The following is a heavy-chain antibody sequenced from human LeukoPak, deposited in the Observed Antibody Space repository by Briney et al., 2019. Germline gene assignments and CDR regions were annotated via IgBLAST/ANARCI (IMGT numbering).Heavy chain of an antibody. CDR2: ISPNSGGT. D-gene: IGHD3-22*01. Sequence: ASVKVSCKASGYTFTGYYMHWVRQAPGQGLEWMGWISPNSGGTNSAQNFQGRVTMTRDTSISTAYMELSRLRSDDTAVYYCARDDEDISGYYDSWGQGTLVTVSS. J-gene: IGHJ5*01. CDR3: ARDDEDISGYYDS. CDR1: GYTFTGYY. V-gene: IGHV1-2*02.